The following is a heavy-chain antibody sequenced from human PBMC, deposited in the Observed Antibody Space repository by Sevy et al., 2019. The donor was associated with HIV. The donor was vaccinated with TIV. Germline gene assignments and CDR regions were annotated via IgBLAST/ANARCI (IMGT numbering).Heavy chain of an antibody. CDR2: FDPEDGET. J-gene: IGHJ4*02. CDR3: ATTKDYYDSSGYPFDY. V-gene: IGHV1-24*01. D-gene: IGHD3-22*01. CDR1: GYTLTEFS. Sequence: ASVKVSFKVSGYTLTEFSMHWVRQAPGKGLEWMGTFDPEDGETIYAQKFQGRVTMTEDTSTDTASMELSSLRSEDTAVYYCATTKDYYDSSGYPFDYWGQGTLVTVSS.